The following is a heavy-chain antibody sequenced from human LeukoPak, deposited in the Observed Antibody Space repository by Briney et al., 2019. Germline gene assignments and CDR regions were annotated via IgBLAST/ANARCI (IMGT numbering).Heavy chain of an antibody. CDR3: ARDFGRTSDWQPRLYYGMDV. CDR1: GFTFSSFA. V-gene: IGHV3-23*01. J-gene: IGHJ6*02. CDR2: ISGSGGNT. D-gene: IGHD2-2*01. Sequence: GGSLRLSCAASGFTFSSFAMNWVRQAPGKGLEWVSTISGSGGNTYYADSVKGRFTISRDNAKNSLSLQMNSLRAEDTAVYYCARDFGRTSDWQPRLYYGMDVWGQGTTVTVSS.